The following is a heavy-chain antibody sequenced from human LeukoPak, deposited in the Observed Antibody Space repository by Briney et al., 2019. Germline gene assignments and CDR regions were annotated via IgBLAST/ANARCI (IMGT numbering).Heavy chain of an antibody. D-gene: IGHD3-10*01. CDR2: MNPNSGNT. J-gene: IGHJ4*02. V-gene: IGHV1-8*01. Sequence: ASVNVSCTASEYPYTSYDINWVRQATGQGREWMGWMNPNSGNTGYAQKFQGRVTMTTNTSINTAYMELSSLRSEHTAVYYCARRFSGSGSPITYWGQGTLVTVSS. CDR3: ARRFSGSGSPITY. CDR1: EYPYTSYD.